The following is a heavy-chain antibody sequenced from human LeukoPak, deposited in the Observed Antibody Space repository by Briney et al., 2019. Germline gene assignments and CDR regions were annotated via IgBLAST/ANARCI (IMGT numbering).Heavy chain of an antibody. Sequence: PGGSLRLSCAASGFTFSDYYMSWIRQPPGKGLEWIGSIYYSGSTYYNPSLKSRVTISVDTSKNQFSLKLSSVTAADTAVYYCARSLTPYGSGSGSYYFDYWGQGTLVTVSS. CDR1: GFTFSDYY. CDR3: ARSLTPYGSGSGSYYFDY. CDR2: IYYSGST. J-gene: IGHJ4*02. D-gene: IGHD3-10*01. V-gene: IGHV4-38-2*01.